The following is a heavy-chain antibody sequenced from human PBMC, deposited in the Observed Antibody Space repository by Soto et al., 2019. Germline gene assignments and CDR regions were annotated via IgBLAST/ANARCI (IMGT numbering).Heavy chain of an antibody. D-gene: IGHD3-22*01. V-gene: IGHV4-59*01. Sequence: SETLSLTCTVSGGSISSYYWSWIRQPPGKGLEWIGYIYYSGSTNYNPSLKSRVTISVDTSKNQFSLKLSSVTAADTAVYYCAGSDDSSGYYYYYYGMDVWGQGTTVTVSS. CDR2: IYYSGST. CDR3: AGSDDSSGYYYYYYGMDV. CDR1: GGSISSYY. J-gene: IGHJ6*02.